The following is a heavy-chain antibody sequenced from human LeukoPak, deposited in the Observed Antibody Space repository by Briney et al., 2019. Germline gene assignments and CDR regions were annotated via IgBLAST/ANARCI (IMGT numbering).Heavy chain of an antibody. CDR3: ARERSPDYGIDY. D-gene: IGHD4-17*01. V-gene: IGHV4-61*02. CDR2: IYTSGST. CDR1: GGSISSGSYY. Sequence: PSETLSLTCTVSGGSISSGSYYWSWIRQPAGKGLEWIGRIYTSGSTNYNPSPKSRVTISVDTSKNQFSLKLSSVTAADTAVYYCARERSPDYGIDYWGQGTLVTVSS. J-gene: IGHJ4*02.